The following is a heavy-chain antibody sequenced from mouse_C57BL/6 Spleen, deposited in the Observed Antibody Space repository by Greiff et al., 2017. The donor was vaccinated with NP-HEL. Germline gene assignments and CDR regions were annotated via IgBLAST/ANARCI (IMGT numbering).Heavy chain of an antibody. Sequence: VQLQQSGAELVRPGASVTLSCKASGYTFTDYDMHWVKQTPVHGLEWIGAIDPETGGTAYNQKFKGKAILTADKSSSTAYMELRSLTSEDSAVYYCITTVVNYFDYWGQGTTLTVSS. D-gene: IGHD1-1*01. V-gene: IGHV1-15*01. CDR3: ITTVVNYFDY. CDR1: GYTFTDYD. J-gene: IGHJ2*01. CDR2: IDPETGGT.